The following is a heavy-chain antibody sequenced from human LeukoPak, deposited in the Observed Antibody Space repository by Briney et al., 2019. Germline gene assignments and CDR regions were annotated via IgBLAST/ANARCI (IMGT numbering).Heavy chain of an antibody. Sequence: TGGSLRLSCAASGFTFSDYSMNWVRQAPGKGLEWVSSIFRRNSYIYYSDSVKGRFTISRDDAKNSLYLQMNSLRADDTAMYYCARVRRVAYSSSWYLDYWGQGTLVTVSS. CDR3: ARVRRVAYSSSWYLDY. D-gene: IGHD6-13*01. CDR2: IFRRNSYI. J-gene: IGHJ4*02. V-gene: IGHV3-21*06. CDR1: GFTFSDYS.